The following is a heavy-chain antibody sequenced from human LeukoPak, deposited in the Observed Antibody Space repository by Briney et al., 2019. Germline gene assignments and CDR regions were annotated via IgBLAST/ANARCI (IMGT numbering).Heavy chain of an antibody. D-gene: IGHD1-7*01. CDR2: INHSGST. CDR1: GGSFGSYY. V-gene: IGHV4-34*01. J-gene: IGHJ4*02. CDR3: ARGGLYLQFRYKWNSGYFDY. Sequence: SETLSLTCAVYGGSFGSYYWSWIRQPPGKGLEWIGEINHSGSTNYNPSLKSRVTISVDTSKNQFSLKLSSVTAADTAVYYCARGGLYLQFRYKWNSGYFDYWGQGTLVTVSS.